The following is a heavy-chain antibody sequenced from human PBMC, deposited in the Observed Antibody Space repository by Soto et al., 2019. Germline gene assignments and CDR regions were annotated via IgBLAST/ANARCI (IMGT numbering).Heavy chain of an antibody. J-gene: IGHJ4*02. D-gene: IGHD2-2*01. Sequence: PSETLSLTCTVSGGSISSGDYYWSWIRQPPGKGLEWIGYIYYSGSTYYNPSLKSRVTISVDTSKNQFSLKLSSVTAADTAVYYCARISAIHYYFDYWGQGTLVTV. CDR3: ARISAIHYYFDY. CDR2: IYYSGST. CDR1: GGSISSGDYY. V-gene: IGHV4-30-4*01.